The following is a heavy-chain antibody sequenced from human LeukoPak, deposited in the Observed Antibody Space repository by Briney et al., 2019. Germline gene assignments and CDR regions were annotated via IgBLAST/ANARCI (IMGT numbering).Heavy chain of an antibody. CDR3: ARMSHTKTRAVVN. CDR1: GGSISSGGYY. CDR2: IYYSGST. V-gene: IGHV4-31*03. D-gene: IGHD3-10*01. Sequence: PSETVSLTCTVSGGSISSGGYYWSWIRQHPGKGLEWIGYIYYSGSTYYNPSIKRRVTISVDTSKNQFSLKLSSVTAADTAVYYCARMSHTKTRAVVNRGQGIIVTFSS. J-gene: IGHJ4*02.